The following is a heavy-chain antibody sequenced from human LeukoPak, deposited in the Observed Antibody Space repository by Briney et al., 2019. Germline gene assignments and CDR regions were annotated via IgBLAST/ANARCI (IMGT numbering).Heavy chain of an antibody. CDR3: ARAGGVPAAYFDF. CDR2: IHHSGST. J-gene: IGHJ4*02. Sequence: PSETLSLTCAVYGGSFSGYYWSWIRQPPGKGLEWIGEIHHSGSTNYNPSLKSRVSISVDTSKNQFSLKLSSVTAADTAVYYCARAGGVPAAYFDFLGQGTLVTVSS. V-gene: IGHV4-34*01. D-gene: IGHD2-2*01. CDR1: GGSFSGYY.